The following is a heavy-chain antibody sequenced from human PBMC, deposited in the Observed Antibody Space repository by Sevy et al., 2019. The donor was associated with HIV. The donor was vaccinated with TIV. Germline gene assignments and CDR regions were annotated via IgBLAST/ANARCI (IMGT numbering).Heavy chain of an antibody. CDR1: GFTFSSYA. CDR2: ISGSGGST. V-gene: IGHV3-23*01. CDR3: AKDIGSGSYYKNFNWFDP. Sequence: GGSLRVSCAASGFTFSSYAMSWVRQAPGKGLEWVSAISGSGGSTYYADSVKGRFTISRDNSKNTLYLQMTSLRAEDTAVYYWAKDIGSGSYYKNFNWFDPWGQGTLVTVSS. J-gene: IGHJ5*02. D-gene: IGHD3-10*01.